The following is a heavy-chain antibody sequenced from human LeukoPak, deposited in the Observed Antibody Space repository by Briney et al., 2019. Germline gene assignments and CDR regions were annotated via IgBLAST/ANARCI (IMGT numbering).Heavy chain of an antibody. CDR2: IYNSGST. D-gene: IGHD3-22*01. J-gene: IGHJ4*02. CDR3: ARGDHYYDSSGYY. Sequence: PSETLSLTCIVSGGSISRGSYYWNWIRQPAGKGLEWMGRIYNSGSTNYNPSLKSRVTISVDTSKNQFSLKLSSVTAADTAVYYCARGDHYYDSSGYYWGQGTLVTVSS. V-gene: IGHV4-61*10. CDR1: GGSISRGSYY.